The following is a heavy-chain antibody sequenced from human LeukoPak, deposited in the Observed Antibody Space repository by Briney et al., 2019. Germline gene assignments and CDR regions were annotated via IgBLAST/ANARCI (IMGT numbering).Heavy chain of an antibody. CDR2: IYYSGST. J-gene: IGHJ5*02. V-gene: IGHV4-59*01. CDR3: ARVPTYCTNGVCAGVFDP. CDR1: GGSISSYY. D-gene: IGHD2-8*01. Sequence: PSETLSLTCTVSGGSISSYYWSWIRQPPGKGLEWIGYIYYSGSTNYNPSLKSRVTISVDTSKNQFSLKLSSVTAADTAVYYCARVPTYCTNGVCAGVFDPWGQGTLVTVSS.